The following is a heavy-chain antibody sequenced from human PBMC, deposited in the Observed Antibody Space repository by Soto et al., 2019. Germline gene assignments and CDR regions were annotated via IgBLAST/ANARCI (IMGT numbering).Heavy chain of an antibody. Sequence: GGSLRLSCAASGFTFSSYAMSWVRQAPGKGLEWVSAISGSGGSTYYADSVKGRFTISRDKSKKTLYLQMNSLRAEDTAVYYCAKLGTDIVVVVAAMSYYYYMDVWGKGTTVTVSS. CDR2: ISGSGGST. CDR1: GFTFSSYA. J-gene: IGHJ6*03. CDR3: AKLGTDIVVVVAAMSYYYYMDV. D-gene: IGHD2-15*01. V-gene: IGHV3-23*01.